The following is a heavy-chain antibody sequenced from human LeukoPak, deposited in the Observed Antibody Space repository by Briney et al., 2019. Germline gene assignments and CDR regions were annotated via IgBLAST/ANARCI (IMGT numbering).Heavy chain of an antibody. J-gene: IGHJ4*02. Sequence: GGSLRLSCAASGFTFSSYIMNWVRQAPGKGLEWVSSISSSSSYIYYADSVKGRFTISRDSAKNSLYLQMNSLRAEDTAVYYCVTLGYCSGGSCSAGYWGQGTLVTVSS. D-gene: IGHD2-15*01. CDR1: GFTFSSYI. V-gene: IGHV3-21*01. CDR2: ISSSSSYI. CDR3: VTLGYCSGGSCSAGY.